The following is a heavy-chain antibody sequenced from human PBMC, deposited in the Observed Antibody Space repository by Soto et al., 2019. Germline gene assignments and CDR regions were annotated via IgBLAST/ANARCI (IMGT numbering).Heavy chain of an antibody. CDR2: IYWDDDK. D-gene: IGHD3-3*01. CDR3: AHFLVDFWSDTGGDNWFDH. Sequence: QITLKESGPTLVKPTQTLTLTCTFSGFSLSTSGVGVGWIRQPPGKALEWLALIYWDDDKRYRPSLKSRLTIPKDTSKNQVVLTMPNMDPVDSATYFCAHFLVDFWSDTGGDNWFDHWGQGTQVTVSS. J-gene: IGHJ5*02. V-gene: IGHV2-5*02. CDR1: GFSLSTSGVG.